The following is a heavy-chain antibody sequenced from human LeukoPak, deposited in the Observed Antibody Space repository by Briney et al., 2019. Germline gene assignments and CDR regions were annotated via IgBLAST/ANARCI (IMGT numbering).Heavy chain of an antibody. CDR2: IRSETDGATT. V-gene: IGHV3-15*01. Sequence: GGSLGLSCVASGFSFSYAWMSWVRQAPGKGLQWVGHIRSETDGATTDYAAAVQGRFTISRDDSKKMLYLEMNSLKTEDTAVYYCTTDLNQRLKWFGNPLDHWGQGTPVTVSS. D-gene: IGHD3-10*01. J-gene: IGHJ4*02. CDR3: TTDLNQRLKWFGNPLDH. CDR1: GFSFSYAW.